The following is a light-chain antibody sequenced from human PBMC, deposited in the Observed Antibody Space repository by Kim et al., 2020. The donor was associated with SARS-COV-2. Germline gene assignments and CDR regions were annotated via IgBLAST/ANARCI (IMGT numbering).Light chain of an antibody. CDR2: GAS. Sequence: SPRERATRSCRASQSVSSNLAMYQQKPGQAPRLLIYGASTRATGIPARFSGSGSGTEFTLTISSLQSEDFAVYYCQQYNNWPPWTFGQGTKVDIK. J-gene: IGKJ1*01. CDR3: QQYNNWPPWT. CDR1: QSVSSN. V-gene: IGKV3-15*01.